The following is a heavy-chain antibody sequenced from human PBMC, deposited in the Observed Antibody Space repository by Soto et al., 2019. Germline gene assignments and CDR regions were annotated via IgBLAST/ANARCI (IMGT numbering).Heavy chain of an antibody. J-gene: IGHJ6*02. CDR3: ARNQWDIVATLGYYGMDV. D-gene: IGHD5-12*01. CDR2: IIPIFGTA. Sequence: SVKVYCKASGGTFSIYAISWVRQAPGQGLEWMGGIIPIFGTANYAQKFQGRVTITADKSTSTAYMELSSLRSEDPAVYSCARNQWDIVATLGYYGMDVWGQGTTVTVYS. CDR1: GGTFSIYA. V-gene: IGHV1-69*06.